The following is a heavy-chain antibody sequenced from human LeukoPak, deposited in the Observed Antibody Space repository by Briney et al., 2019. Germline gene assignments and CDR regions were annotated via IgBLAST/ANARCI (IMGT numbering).Heavy chain of an antibody. V-gene: IGHV3-23*01. CDR1: GFSFSSIG. D-gene: IGHD3-10*01. CDR3: ARGDAMNV. CDR2: ISGSDGRT. J-gene: IGHJ6*02. Sequence: GGSLRLSCAASGFSFSSIGMNWVRQAPGKGLEWVSSISGSDGRTDYADSVKGRFTISKDNSKNTLYLQMSSLRVEDTAVYYCARGDAMNVWGQGTTVTVSS.